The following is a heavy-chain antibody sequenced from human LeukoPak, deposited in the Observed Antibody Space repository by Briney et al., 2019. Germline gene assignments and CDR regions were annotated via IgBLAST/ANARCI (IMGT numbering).Heavy chain of an antibody. D-gene: IGHD6-19*01. CDR1: GSTFSSYA. CDR3: AKSGIAAVAGSWFDP. V-gene: IGHV3-23*01. CDR2: ISGSGGST. Sequence: GGSLRLSCAASGSTFSSYAMSWVRQAPGKGLEWVSAISGSGGSTYYADSVKGRFTISRDNSKNTLYLQMNSLRDEDTAVYYCAKSGIAAVAGSWFDPWGQGTLVTVSS. J-gene: IGHJ5*02.